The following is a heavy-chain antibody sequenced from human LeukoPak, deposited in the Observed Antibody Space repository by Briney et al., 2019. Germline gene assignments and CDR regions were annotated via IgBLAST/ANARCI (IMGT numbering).Heavy chain of an antibody. CDR3: AKARIMITFGGVTDFDY. V-gene: IGHV3-9*01. CDR1: GFTFDDYA. J-gene: IGHJ4*02. Sequence: GGSLRLSCAASGFTFDDYAMHWVRHAPGKGLEWVSGISWNSGSIGYADSVRGRFTISRDNAKNSLYLQMNSLRAEDTALYYCAKARIMITFGGVTDFDYWGQGTLVTVSS. D-gene: IGHD3-16*01. CDR2: ISWNSGSI.